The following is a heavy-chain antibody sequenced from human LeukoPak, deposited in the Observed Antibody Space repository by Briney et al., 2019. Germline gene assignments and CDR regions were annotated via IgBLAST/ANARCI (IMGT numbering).Heavy chain of an antibody. D-gene: IGHD3-10*01. CDR1: GGTFSSYA. V-gene: IGHV1-69*04. CDR3: ASAPGSGIYYPPPQDY. CDR2: IIPVLGIA. Sequence: SVKVSCKASGGTFSSYAISWVREAPGQGLEWMGRIIPVLGIANYAQKFQGRVTITADKSTSTAYMELSSLRSEDTAVYYCASAPGSGIYYPPPQDYWGQGTLVTVSS. J-gene: IGHJ4*02.